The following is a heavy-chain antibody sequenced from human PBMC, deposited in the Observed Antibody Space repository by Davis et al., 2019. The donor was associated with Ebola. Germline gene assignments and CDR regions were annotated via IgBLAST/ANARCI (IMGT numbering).Heavy chain of an antibody. D-gene: IGHD2-15*01. CDR1: GFTFRSYG. J-gene: IGHJ5*02. CDR2: ISYDGSKK. Sequence: PGGSLRLSCAASGFTFRSYGMHWVRQAPGKGLEWVAVISYDGSKKYYADSVKGRFTISRDNSKNTVDLQMNSLRAEDTSVYYCAKGIVVAADGSPWFDPWGQGTQVTVSS. V-gene: IGHV3-30*18. CDR3: AKGIVVAADGSPWFDP.